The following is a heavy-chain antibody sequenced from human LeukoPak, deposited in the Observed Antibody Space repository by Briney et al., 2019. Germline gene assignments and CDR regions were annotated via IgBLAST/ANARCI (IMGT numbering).Heavy chain of an antibody. J-gene: IGHJ4*02. D-gene: IGHD2-2*01. CDR3: ARELVVRSGDYFDN. CDR1: GFAFSSYA. Sequence: GGSLRPSCAASGFAFSSYALHWVRHAPGKGLVWVARINGDGSSTRYADSVKGRFTISRDNAKNTLYLHMNSLRAEDTAVYSCARELVVRSGDYFDNWGQGTLVTVSS. CDR2: INGDGSST. V-gene: IGHV3-74*01.